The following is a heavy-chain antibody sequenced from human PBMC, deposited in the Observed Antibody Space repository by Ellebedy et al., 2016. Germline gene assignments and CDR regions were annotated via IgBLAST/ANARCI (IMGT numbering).Heavy chain of an antibody. CDR2: ISGSGGST. J-gene: IGHJ6*02. V-gene: IGHV3-23*01. CDR3: AKQHCSGGTCYSHYGMDV. CDR1: GFTFSSYG. D-gene: IGHD2-15*01. Sequence: GESLKISXAASGFTFSSYGMHWVRQAPGKGLEWVSAISGSGGSTYYADSVKGRFTISRDNSKNTLHVQMNSLRAEDTAVYYCAKQHCSGGTCYSHYGMDVWGQGTTVTVSS.